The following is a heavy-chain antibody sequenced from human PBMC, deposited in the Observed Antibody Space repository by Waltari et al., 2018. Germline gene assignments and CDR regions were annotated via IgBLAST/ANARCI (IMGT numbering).Heavy chain of an antibody. D-gene: IGHD2-15*01. CDR2: ISGSGGST. J-gene: IGHJ4*02. CDR3: AKVMGYCSGGSCYDYFDY. Sequence: EVQLVESGGGLVQPGGSLRLSCAASGFTFSSYAMSWVRQAPGKGLEWVSAISGSGGSTYYADSGKGRFTISRDNSKNTLYLQMNSLRAEDTAVYYCAKVMGYCSGGSCYDYFDYWGQGTLVTVSS. V-gene: IGHV3-23*04. CDR1: GFTFSSYA.